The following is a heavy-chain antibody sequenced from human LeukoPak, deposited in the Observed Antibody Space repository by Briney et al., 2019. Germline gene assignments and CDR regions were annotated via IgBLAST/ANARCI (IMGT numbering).Heavy chain of an antibody. CDR2: ISAYNGNT. CDR1: GYTFTRYG. V-gene: IGHV1-18*01. CDR3: ARDFFHRHCSGLTCFLLDS. Sequence: EASVKVSCKASGYTFTRYGITWVRQAPGQGLEWMGWISAYNGNTNYAQKFQGRLTVTTDTSTNTAYMELRSLRPDDTAVYYCARDFFHRHCSGLTCFLLDSWGQGSLVTVSS. D-gene: IGHD2-15*01. J-gene: IGHJ4*02.